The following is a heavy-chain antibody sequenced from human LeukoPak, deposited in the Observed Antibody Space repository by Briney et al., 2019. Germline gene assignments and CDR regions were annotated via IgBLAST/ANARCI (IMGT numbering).Heavy chain of an antibody. D-gene: IGHD1-26*01. CDR1: GFTFSDYW. Sequence: GGSLRLSYAASGFTFSDYWMSWVRQAPGKGLEWVANIKQDGSDKNYADSVKGRFTILRDNAKNSLYLQMNSLRAEDTAVYHCAKDLNPREAGATIDYWGQGTLVTVSS. CDR2: IKQDGSDK. J-gene: IGHJ4*02. V-gene: IGHV3-7*01. CDR3: AKDLNPREAGATIDY.